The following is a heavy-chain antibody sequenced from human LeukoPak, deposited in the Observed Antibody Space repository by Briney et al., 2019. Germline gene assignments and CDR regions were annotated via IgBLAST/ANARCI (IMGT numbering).Heavy chain of an antibody. CDR2: IKSKTDGGTT. Sequence: GGSLRLSCAASGFTFSNAWMSWVRQAPGKGLEWVGRIKSKTDGGTTDYAAPVKGRFTISRDDSKNTLYLQMNSLKTEDTAVYYCTTGSPGIAAAGTGGYWGQGTLVTVSS. J-gene: IGHJ4*02. CDR3: TTGSPGIAAAGTGGY. D-gene: IGHD6-13*01. V-gene: IGHV3-15*01. CDR1: GFTFSNAW.